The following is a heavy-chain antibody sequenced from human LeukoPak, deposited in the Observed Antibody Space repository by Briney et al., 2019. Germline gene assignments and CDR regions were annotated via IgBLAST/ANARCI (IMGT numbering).Heavy chain of an antibody. D-gene: IGHD1-26*01. V-gene: IGHV6-1*01. J-gene: IGHJ4*02. CDR1: ADSVSSNSAT. CDR3: ARATLGGGGYYVDFDY. CDR2: TYCRSKWYN. Sequence: SQTLSLTCAISADSVSSNSATWNWIRQSPSRGLEWLGRTYCRSKWYNGYAVSVKSRITINPDTSKNQFSLQLNSVTPEDTAVYYCARATLGGGGYYVDFDYWGQGTLVTVSS.